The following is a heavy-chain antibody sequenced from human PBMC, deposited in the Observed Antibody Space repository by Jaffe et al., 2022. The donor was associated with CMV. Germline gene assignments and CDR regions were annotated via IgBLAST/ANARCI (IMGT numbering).Heavy chain of an antibody. Sequence: EVQLVESGGGLVKPGGSLRLSCAASGFTFSSYSMNWVRQAPGKGLEWVSSISSSSSYIYYADSVKGRFTISRDNAKNSLYLQMNSLRAEDTAVYYCARDHRFITVRSGYYYGRGYYFDYWGQGTLVTVSS. J-gene: IGHJ4*02. V-gene: IGHV3-21*01. CDR3: ARDHRFITVRSGYYYGRGYYFDY. CDR1: GFTFSSYS. D-gene: IGHD3-22*01. CDR2: ISSSSSYI.